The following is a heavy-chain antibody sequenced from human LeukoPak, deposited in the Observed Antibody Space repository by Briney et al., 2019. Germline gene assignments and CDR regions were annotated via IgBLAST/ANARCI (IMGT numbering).Heavy chain of an antibody. V-gene: IGHV3-48*03. CDR2: ISSSGSTI. Sequence: GGSLRLSCAASGFIFSSYEMNWVRQAPGKGLEWVSYISSSGSTIYYADSVKGRFIISRDNAKNSLYLQMNSLRAEDTAVYYCARVKYSRVVGAFDYWGQGTLVTVSS. D-gene: IGHD6-6*01. J-gene: IGHJ4*02. CDR3: ARVKYSRVVGAFDY. CDR1: GFIFSSYE.